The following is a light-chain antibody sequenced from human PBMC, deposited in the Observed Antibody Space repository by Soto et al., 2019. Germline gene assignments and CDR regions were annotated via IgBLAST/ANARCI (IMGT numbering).Light chain of an antibody. J-gene: IGLJ1*01. CDR3: AAWDDSLNGPV. Sequence: QLVLTQPPSASGTPGQRVTISCSGSSSNIGSNTVNWYQQIPGTAPKLLIYSNIQRPSGVPDRFSGSKSGTSASLAISGLQSEDEADYYCAAWDDSLNGPVFGTGTKVTV. V-gene: IGLV1-44*01. CDR2: SNI. CDR1: SSNIGSNT.